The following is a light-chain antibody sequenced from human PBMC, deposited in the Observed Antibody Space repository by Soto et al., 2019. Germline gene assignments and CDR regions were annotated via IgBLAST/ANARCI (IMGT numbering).Light chain of an antibody. CDR1: QSLLHSNGYNY. CDR3: MQALQTKWT. Sequence: DIVMTQSPLSLPVTPGEPASISCRSSQSLLHSNGYNYLDWYLQRPGQSPQLLIYLGSNRSSGVPDRFSGSGSGTDFTLKISRVEAEDVGVYYCMQALQTKWTFXQGTKVDIK. V-gene: IGKV2-28*01. CDR2: LGS. J-gene: IGKJ1*01.